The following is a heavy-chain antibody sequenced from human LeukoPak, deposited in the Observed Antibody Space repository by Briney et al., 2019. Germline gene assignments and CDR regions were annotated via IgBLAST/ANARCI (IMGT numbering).Heavy chain of an antibody. D-gene: IGHD3-22*01. CDR1: GGTFSSYA. Sequence: SVKVSCKASGGTFSSYAISWVRQAPGQGLEWMGGIIPIFGTANYAQKFQGRVTITADKSTSTAYMELSSLRSEDTVVYYCARDLGRNFYYALDYWGQGTLVTVSS. J-gene: IGHJ4*02. V-gene: IGHV1-69*06. CDR3: ARDLGRNFYYALDY. CDR2: IIPIFGTA.